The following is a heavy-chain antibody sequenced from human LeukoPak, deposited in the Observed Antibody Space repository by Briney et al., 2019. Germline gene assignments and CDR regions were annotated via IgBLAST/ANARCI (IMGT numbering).Heavy chain of an antibody. D-gene: IGHD6-6*01. CDR1: GGSITSYY. J-gene: IGHJ4*02. Sequence: PSETLSLTCTVSGGSITSYYWTYIRQPAGKGLEWIGRIHTSGSTNYNPSLKSRVTMSVDTSKNQFSLNLSSVTAADTAMYYCAREFSGTSIGARVFDSWGQGTLVTVSS. CDR3: AREFSGTSIGARVFDS. V-gene: IGHV4-4*07. CDR2: IHTSGST.